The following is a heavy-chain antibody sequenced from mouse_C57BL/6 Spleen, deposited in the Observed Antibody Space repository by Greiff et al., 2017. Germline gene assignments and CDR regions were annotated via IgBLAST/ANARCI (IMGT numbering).Heavy chain of an antibody. J-gene: IGHJ4*01. D-gene: IGHD1-1*01. V-gene: IGHV1-55*01. Sequence: QVQLQQSGAELVKPGASVKMSCKASGYTFTSYWITWVKQRPGQGLEWIGDIYPGSGSTNYNEKFKSKATLTVDTSSSTAYMQLSSLTSEDSAVYYCARERNYYGSGYYYAMDYWGQGTSVTVSS. CDR3: ARERNYYGSGYYYAMDY. CDR2: IYPGSGST. CDR1: GYTFTSYW.